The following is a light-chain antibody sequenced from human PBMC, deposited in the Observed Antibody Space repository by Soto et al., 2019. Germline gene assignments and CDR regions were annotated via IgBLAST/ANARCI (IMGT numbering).Light chain of an antibody. CDR1: SSDVGSYNL. J-gene: IGLJ1*01. V-gene: IGLV2-23*03. Sequence: QSALTQPASVSGSPGQSITISCTGTSSDVGSYNLVSWYQQHPGKAPKLMIYEGSKRSSGVSNRFSGSKSGNTASLTISGLQAEDEADYYCCSYAGSSTFPYVFGTGTKLTVL. CDR3: CSYAGSSTFPYV. CDR2: EGS.